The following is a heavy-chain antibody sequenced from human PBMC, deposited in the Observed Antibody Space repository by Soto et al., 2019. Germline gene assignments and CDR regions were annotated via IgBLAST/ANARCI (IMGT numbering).Heavy chain of an antibody. J-gene: IGHJ4*02. CDR2: ISHDGSNK. Sequence: QVQLVESGGGVVQPGRSLRLSCAASGFTFSTYTMHWVRQAPGKGPEWVAVISHDGSNKYYADSVKGRFTISRDNSKSTLYLQMDSLRAEDTAVYYCARAPSSAWHTFDYWGQGTLVTVSS. CDR3: ARAPSSAWHTFDY. D-gene: IGHD6-19*01. CDR1: GFTFSTYT. V-gene: IGHV3-30-3*01.